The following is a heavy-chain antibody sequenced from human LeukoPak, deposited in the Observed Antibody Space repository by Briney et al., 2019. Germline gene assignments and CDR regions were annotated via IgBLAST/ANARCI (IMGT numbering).Heavy chain of an antibody. D-gene: IGHD6-19*01. V-gene: IGHV3-7*01. J-gene: IGHJ4*02. CDR1: GFTFSSKW. CDR2: IQPDGSEG. CDR3: ARGHWLDSFDY. Sequence: GGSLRLSCAASGFTFSSKWMSWVRQAPGKGLEWVGNIQPDGSEGYPVDSVKGRFTISRDNARNSLFLQMNSLRVEDTAVYYCARGHWLDSFDYWGQGTLVTVSS.